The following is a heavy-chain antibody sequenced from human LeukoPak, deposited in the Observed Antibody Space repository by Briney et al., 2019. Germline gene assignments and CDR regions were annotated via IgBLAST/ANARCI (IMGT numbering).Heavy chain of an antibody. CDR3: AGGVVTPLDY. J-gene: IGHJ4*02. V-gene: IGHV1-18*01. D-gene: IGHD3-3*01. CDR1: GYTFSTYE. CDR2: ISAYNGNT. Sequence: GASVKVSCKASGYTFSTYEISWVRQAPGQGLEWMGWISAYNGNTNYAQKLQGRVTMTTDPSTSTAYMELRSLRSDDTAVYYCAGGVVTPLDYWGQGTLVTVSS.